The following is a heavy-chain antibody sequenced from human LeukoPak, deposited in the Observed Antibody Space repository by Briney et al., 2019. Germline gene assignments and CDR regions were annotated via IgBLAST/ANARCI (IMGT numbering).Heavy chain of an antibody. V-gene: IGHV1-3*01. D-gene: IGHD2-15*01. CDR1: GYTFTSYA. CDR3: ARGRGYCSGGSCYRGLSWFDP. CDR2: INAGNGNT. J-gene: IGHJ5*02. Sequence: ASVKVSCKASGYTFTSYAMHWVRQAPGQRLEWMGWINAGNGNTKYSQKFQGRVTITRDTSASTAYMELSSLRSEDTAVYYCARGRGYCSGGSCYRGLSWFDPWGQGTLATVSS.